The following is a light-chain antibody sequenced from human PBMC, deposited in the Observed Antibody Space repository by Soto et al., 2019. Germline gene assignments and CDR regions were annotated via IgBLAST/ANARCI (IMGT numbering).Light chain of an antibody. Sequence: DIQMTQSPSSLSASVGDRVTITCRASQGISNFLAWYHQKPGKDPKLLIYGASSLHIGVLPSFRGSYCGTGLTPSIISLQPEDVVTFYCQQNYTSSPHTFAQGTKVGIK. CDR1: QGISNF. V-gene: IGKV1-16*01. CDR3: QQNYTSSPHT. CDR2: GAS. J-gene: IGKJ2*01.